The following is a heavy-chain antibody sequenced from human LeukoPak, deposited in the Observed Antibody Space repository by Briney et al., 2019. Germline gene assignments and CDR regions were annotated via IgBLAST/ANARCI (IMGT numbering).Heavy chain of an antibody. D-gene: IGHD6-13*01. CDR3: ARVAAPGTYKTVFDY. V-gene: IGHV4-59*01. Sequence: SETLSLTCTVSGGSFSSYYWSCLRQPPGKGLEWIGYIYYSGSTNHNPSLKSRVTISIDTSKNQFSLKVSSVTAADTAVYYCARVAAPGTYKTVFDYWGQGTLVTVSS. CDR2: IYYSGST. CDR1: GGSFSSYY. J-gene: IGHJ4*02.